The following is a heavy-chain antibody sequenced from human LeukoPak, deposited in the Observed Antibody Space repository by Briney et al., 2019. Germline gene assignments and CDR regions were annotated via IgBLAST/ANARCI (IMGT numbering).Heavy chain of an antibody. CDR2: IYSGGST. CDR3: ARRRAGRDYYYGMDV. CDR1: GFTVSSNY. J-gene: IGHJ6*02. V-gene: IGHV3-66*01. Sequence: GGSLRLSCTASGFTVSSNYMRWVRQAPGKGLEWVSVIYSGGSTYYADSVKGRFTISRDNSKNTLYLQMNSLRAEDTAVYYCARRRAGRDYYYGMDVWGQGTTVTVSS. D-gene: IGHD5-24*01.